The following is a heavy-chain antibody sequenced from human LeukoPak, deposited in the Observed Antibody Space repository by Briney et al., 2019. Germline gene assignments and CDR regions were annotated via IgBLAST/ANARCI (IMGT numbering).Heavy chain of an antibody. J-gene: IGHJ4*02. V-gene: IGHV1-18*01. D-gene: IGHD4-11*01. CDR3: ARDSDYSNYALFY. CDR2: MNPNSGNT. CDR1: GYTFTSYD. Sequence: ASVKVSCKASGYTFTSYDINWVRQATGQGLEWMGWMNPNSGNTNYAQKLQGRVTMTTDTSTSTAYMELRSLRSDDTAVYYCARDSDYSNYALFYWGQGTLVTVSS.